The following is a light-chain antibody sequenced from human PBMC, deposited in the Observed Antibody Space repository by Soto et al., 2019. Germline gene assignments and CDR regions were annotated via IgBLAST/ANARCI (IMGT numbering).Light chain of an antibody. CDR1: SSDVGAYKY. V-gene: IGLV2-8*01. J-gene: IGLJ3*02. CDR3: TSYVGNDIWV. Sequence: QSVLTQPPSASGSPGQSVTISCTGTSSDVGAYKYVSWYQQYPGKAPKLMIYEVTKRPSGVPDRFSGSTSGNTASLTVSGLQAEDDADYYCTSYVGNDIWVFGGGTKLTVL. CDR2: EVT.